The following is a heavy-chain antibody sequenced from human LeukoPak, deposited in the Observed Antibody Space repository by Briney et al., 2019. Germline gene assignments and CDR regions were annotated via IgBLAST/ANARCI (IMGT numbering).Heavy chain of an antibody. Sequence: ASVKVSCKASAYTCTDYHVHWVRQAPGQGLEWMGRINPSSGDTNYAQNFQGRVTMTRDTSISTAYMELSRLRSDDTAVYYCATTSGYFYYWGQGTLVTVSS. J-gene: IGHJ4*02. CDR1: AYTCTDYH. CDR2: INPSSGDT. CDR3: ATTSGYFYY. V-gene: IGHV1-2*06. D-gene: IGHD1-26*01.